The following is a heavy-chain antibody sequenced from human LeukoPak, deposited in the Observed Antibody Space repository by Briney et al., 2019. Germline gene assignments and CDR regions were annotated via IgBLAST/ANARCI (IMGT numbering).Heavy chain of an antibody. Sequence: MPGGFLRLSCAASGFTFSSYSMNWVRQAPGKGLEWVSSISSSSSYKYYADSVKGRFTISRDNAKNSLYLQMNSLRAEDTAVYYCASKGPADCSSTSCYIGIMGFDPWGQGTQVTVSS. J-gene: IGHJ5*02. V-gene: IGHV3-21*01. CDR2: ISSSSSYK. D-gene: IGHD2-2*02. CDR1: GFTFSSYS. CDR3: ASKGPADCSSTSCYIGIMGFDP.